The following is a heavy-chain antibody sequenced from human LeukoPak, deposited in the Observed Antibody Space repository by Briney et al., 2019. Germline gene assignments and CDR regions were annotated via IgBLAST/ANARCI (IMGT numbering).Heavy chain of an antibody. CDR2: ISYDGSNK. CDR3: ARPSRIGYSNGLVLQH. D-gene: IGHD4-11*01. CDR1: GFTFSSYA. V-gene: IGHV3-30*04. J-gene: IGHJ1*01. Sequence: GGSLRLSCAASGFTFSSYAMHWVRQAPGKGLEWVAVISYDGSNKYYADSVKGRFTISRDNSKNTLYLQMNSLRAEDTAVYYCARPSRIGYSNGLVLQHWGQGTLVTVSS.